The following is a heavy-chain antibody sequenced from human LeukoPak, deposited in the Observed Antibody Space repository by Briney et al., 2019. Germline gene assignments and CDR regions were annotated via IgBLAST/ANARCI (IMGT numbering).Heavy chain of an antibody. CDR2: ISSSSSTI. CDR3: ARDLIVGTTYFAY. D-gene: IGHD1-26*01. J-gene: IGHJ4*02. V-gene: IGHV3-48*04. Sequence: GGSLRLSCAASGFTFSTYNMNWVRQAPGKGLEWVSYISSSSSTIYYADSVKGRFTISRDNAKNSLFLQMNSLRAEDTAVYYCARDLIVGTTYFAYWGQGTLVTVSS. CDR1: GFTFSTYN.